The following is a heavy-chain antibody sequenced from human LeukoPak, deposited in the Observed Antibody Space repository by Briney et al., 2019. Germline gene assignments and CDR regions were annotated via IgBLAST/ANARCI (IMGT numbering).Heavy chain of an antibody. J-gene: IGHJ4*02. Sequence: GGSLRLSCAASGFTFDDYGMSWVRQAPGKGLEWVSGINWNGGSTGYAASVKGRFTISRDNANNSLYLQMKSLRAEDTALYHCARGITMVRGVPGDYWGQGTLVTVSS. CDR2: INWNGGST. V-gene: IGHV3-20*01. CDR1: GFTFDDYG. CDR3: ARGITMVRGVPGDY. D-gene: IGHD3-10*01.